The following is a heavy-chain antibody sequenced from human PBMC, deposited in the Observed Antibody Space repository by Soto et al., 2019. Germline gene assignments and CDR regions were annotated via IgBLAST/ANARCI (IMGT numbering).Heavy chain of an antibody. Sequence: QLQLQESGPGLVKPSETLSLTCTVSGGSISSSSYYWGWIRQPPGKGLEWIGSIYYSGSTYYNPSLKSRVTISVDTSKNQFSLKLSSVTAADTAVYYCARQRYRSGYYKWGQGTLVTVSS. CDR2: IYYSGST. CDR3: ARQRYRSGYYK. CDR1: GGSISSSSYY. J-gene: IGHJ4*02. D-gene: IGHD3-3*01. V-gene: IGHV4-39*01.